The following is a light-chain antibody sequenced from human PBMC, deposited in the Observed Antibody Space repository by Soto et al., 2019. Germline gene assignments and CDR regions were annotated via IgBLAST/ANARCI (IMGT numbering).Light chain of an antibody. CDR2: GAS. CDR1: QSVSNY. Sequence: EIVLTQSPGTLSLSPGERATLSCRARQSVSNYLAWYQQKPGQAPRLLIYGASSRATGIPDRFSGSGSRTDFTLTISRLEPADFAVYYCQQYGGSPQSFCQGTKVEIK. V-gene: IGKV3-20*01. CDR3: QQYGGSPQS. J-gene: IGKJ1*01.